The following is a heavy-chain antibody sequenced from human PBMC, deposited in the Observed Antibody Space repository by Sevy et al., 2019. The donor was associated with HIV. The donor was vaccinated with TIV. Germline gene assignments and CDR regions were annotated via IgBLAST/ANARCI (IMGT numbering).Heavy chain of an antibody. CDR2: IWYDGSNK. CDR3: AKTRYGGYSGADY. Sequence: GGSLRLSCAASGFTFSSYGMHWVRQAPGKGLERVAVIWYDGSNKYYADSVKGRFTISRDNSKNTLYLQMNSLRAEDTAVYYCAKTRYGGYSGADYWGQGTLVTVSS. D-gene: IGHD5-12*01. J-gene: IGHJ4*02. V-gene: IGHV3-33*06. CDR1: GFTFSSYG.